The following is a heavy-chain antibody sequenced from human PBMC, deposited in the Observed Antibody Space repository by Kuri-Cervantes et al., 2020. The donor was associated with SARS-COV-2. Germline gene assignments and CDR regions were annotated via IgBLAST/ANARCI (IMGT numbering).Heavy chain of an antibody. CDR3: ARQGAYSSGYTDY. CDR2: IDPSYSYT. D-gene: IGHD6-19*01. V-gene: IGHV5-10-1*01. CDR1: GYSFTSYW. J-gene: IGHJ4*02. Sequence: GESLKISCKGSGYSFTSYWISWVRQMPGKGLEWMGRIDPSYSYTNYSPSFQGHVTISADKSISTAYLQWSSLKASDTAMYYCARQGAYSSGYTDYWGQGTLVTVSS.